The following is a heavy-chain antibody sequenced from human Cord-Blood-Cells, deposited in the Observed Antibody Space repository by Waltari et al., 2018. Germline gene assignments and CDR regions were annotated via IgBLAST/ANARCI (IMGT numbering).Heavy chain of an antibody. CDR1: GYTFTSYG. D-gene: IGHD2-2*01. CDR2: ISAYNGNT. V-gene: IGHV1-18*04. J-gene: IGHJ5*02. CDR3: ARLCSSTSGRFTWFDP. Sequence: QVQLVQSGAEVKKPGASVKVSCKASGYTFTSYGISWVRQAPGQGLEWMGWISAYNGNTNYAQKLQGRVTMTTDTATSTAYMGLRSLRSDDTAVYYCARLCSSTSGRFTWFDPWGQGTLVTVSS.